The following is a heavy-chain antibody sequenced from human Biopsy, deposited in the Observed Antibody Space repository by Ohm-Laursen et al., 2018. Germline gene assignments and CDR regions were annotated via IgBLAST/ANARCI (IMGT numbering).Heavy chain of an antibody. Sequence: GVSVKVSCKVSGYTFTSYDITWVRQASGQGPEWIGWLNPVSGNSNFGQKFRGRVTVTSDTSISTAYMELSGLTSDDTATYYCGRAVRNQLLTDPWGQGTLVTVTS. CDR1: GYTFTSYD. CDR2: LNPVSGNS. V-gene: IGHV1-8*01. D-gene: IGHD1-7*01. J-gene: IGHJ5*02. CDR3: GRAVRNQLLTDP.